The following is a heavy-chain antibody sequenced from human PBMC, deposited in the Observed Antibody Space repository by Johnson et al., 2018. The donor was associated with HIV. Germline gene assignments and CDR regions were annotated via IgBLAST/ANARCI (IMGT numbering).Heavy chain of an antibody. D-gene: IGHD6-13*01. CDR2: IYSGGST. CDR3: ARDRGSSWPYDAFDI. J-gene: IGHJ3*02. V-gene: IGHV3-53*01. CDR1: GFTVSSNY. Sequence: EQLVESGGGLIQPGGSLRLSCAASGFTVSSNYMSWVRQAPGKGLEWVSVIYSGGSTYYADSVKGRFTISRDNSKNPLYLQMNSLRAEDTAVYYCARDRGSSWPYDAFDIWGQGTMVTVSS.